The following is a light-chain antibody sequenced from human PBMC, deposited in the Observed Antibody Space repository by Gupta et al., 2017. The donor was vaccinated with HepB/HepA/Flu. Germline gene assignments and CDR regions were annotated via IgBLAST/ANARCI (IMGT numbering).Light chain of an antibody. V-gene: IGLV1-40*01. Sequence: SVLTQPPSVSGAPGHRLTISCTGNRSNIGAYYDVHWYQQLPGKAPKLVINGNTHRPPGVSDRFSAARSGTSASLAITGLQTGDEADYYCQSFDRSLSGAVFGGGTKVTVL. J-gene: IGLJ3*02. CDR3: QSFDRSLSGAV. CDR2: GNT. CDR1: RSNIGAYYD.